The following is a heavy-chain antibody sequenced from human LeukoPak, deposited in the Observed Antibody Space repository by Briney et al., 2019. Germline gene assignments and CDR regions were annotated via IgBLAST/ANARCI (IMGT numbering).Heavy chain of an antibody. D-gene: IGHD3-16*02. V-gene: IGHV4-4*02. J-gene: IGHJ4*02. CDR3: ARERAHYDYVWGSYRPKTFDY. CDR1: GGSISSSNW. CDR2: IYHSGST. Sequence: PSETLSLTCAVSGGSISSSNWWSWVRQPPGKGLEWIGEIYHSGSTNYNPSLKSRVTISVDKSKNQFSLKLSSVTAADTAVYYCARERAHYDYVWGSYRPKTFDYWGQGTLVTVSS.